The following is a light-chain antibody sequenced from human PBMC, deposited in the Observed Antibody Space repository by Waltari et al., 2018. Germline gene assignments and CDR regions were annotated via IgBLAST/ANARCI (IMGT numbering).Light chain of an antibody. CDR1: MSNIEGEL. CDR3: AAWADSLSGYV. J-gene: IGLJ1*01. Sequence: QSVLTQPPSASGTPGQRVTISCSGSMSNIEGELISWLQHLPGRAPTLLIYNNNQRPAGVPSRFSASKSGTSASLAISGLQSEDEADYYCAAWADSLSGYVFGTGTKVTVL. V-gene: IGLV1-44*01. CDR2: NNN.